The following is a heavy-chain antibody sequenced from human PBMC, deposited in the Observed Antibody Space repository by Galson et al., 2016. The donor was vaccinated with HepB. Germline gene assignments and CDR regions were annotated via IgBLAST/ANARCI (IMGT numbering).Heavy chain of an antibody. D-gene: IGHD1-1*01. CDR3: AKERLVRRIFDH. J-gene: IGHJ4*02. CDR1: GFTFSSYA. V-gene: IGHV3-23*01. Sequence: SLRLSCAASGFTFSSYAMRWVRQAPGKGLEWVASISTRRTTVYSDSVQGRFTIARDNSNNTLYLQMNGPRAEDTAVYYCAKERLVRRIFDHWGQGTLLTVSS. CDR2: ISTRRTT.